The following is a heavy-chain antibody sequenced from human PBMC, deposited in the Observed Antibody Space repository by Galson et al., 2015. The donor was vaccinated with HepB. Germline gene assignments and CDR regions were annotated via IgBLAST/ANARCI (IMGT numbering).Heavy chain of an antibody. D-gene: IGHD3-22*01. V-gene: IGHV5-51*01. CDR3: TRWGIFDTSAYYYGH. Sequence: SGAEVKKPGESLKISCKGSGYSFTSYWLAWVRQMPGRGLEWMGVIYPGDSDIRYSPSFQGQVTISADKSIGTAYLQWSSLKASDTAMYYCTRWGIFDTSAYYYGHWGQGTLVTASS. J-gene: IGHJ4*02. CDR1: GYSFTSYW. CDR2: IYPGDSDI.